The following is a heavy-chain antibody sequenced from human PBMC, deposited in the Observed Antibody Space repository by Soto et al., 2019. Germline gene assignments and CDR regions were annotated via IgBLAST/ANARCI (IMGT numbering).Heavy chain of an antibody. CDR1: GGSISSYY. J-gene: IGHJ3*02. Sequence: SETLSLTCTVSGGSISSYYWSWIRQPPGKGLEWIGYIYYSGSTNYNPSLKSRVTISVDTSKNQFSLKLSSVTAADTAVYYCARQPNPRKYCSGGSCTNYAFDIWGQGTMVTVSS. CDR3: ARQPNPRKYCSGGSCTNYAFDI. CDR2: IYYSGST. D-gene: IGHD2-15*01. V-gene: IGHV4-59*01.